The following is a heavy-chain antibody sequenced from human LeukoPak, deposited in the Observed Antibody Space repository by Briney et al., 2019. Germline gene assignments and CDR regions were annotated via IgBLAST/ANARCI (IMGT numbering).Heavy chain of an antibody. J-gene: IGHJ3*02. D-gene: IGHD5-24*01. CDR3: ARADGADDGFDI. CDR1: GFTFRTYS. Sequence: GGSLRLSCAASGFTFRTYSMSWVRQAPGKGLEWGSFISSSSSYIYYADSVKGRFTISRDNAKDSLYLQMNSLRAEDTAVYYCARADGADDGFDIWGQGTMVTVSS. CDR2: ISSSSSYI. V-gene: IGHV3-21*01.